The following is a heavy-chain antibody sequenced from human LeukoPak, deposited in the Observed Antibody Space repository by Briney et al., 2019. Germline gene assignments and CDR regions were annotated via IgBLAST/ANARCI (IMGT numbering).Heavy chain of an antibody. D-gene: IGHD2-21*02. J-gene: IGHJ4*02. CDR3: AKDGGDRIPDY. CDR1: GFTFSSYG. Sequence: PGRSLGLSCAASGFTFSSYGMHWVRQAPGKGLEWVAVISYDGSNKYYADSVKGRFTISRDNSKNTLYLQMNSLRAEDTAVYYCAKDGGDRIPDYWGQGTLVTVSS. CDR2: ISYDGSNK. V-gene: IGHV3-30*18.